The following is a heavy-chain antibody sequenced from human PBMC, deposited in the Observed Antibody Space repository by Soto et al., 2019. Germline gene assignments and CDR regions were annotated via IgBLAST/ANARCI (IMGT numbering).Heavy chain of an antibody. D-gene: IGHD3-22*01. J-gene: IGHJ6*02. CDR2: IYSGGST. CDR3: ARDCHYYDSSGYYSYYYYYGMDV. CDR1: GFTVSSNY. V-gene: IGHV3-53*02. Sequence: EVQLVETGGGLIQPGGSLRLSCAASGFTVSSNYMSWVRQAPGKGLEWVSVIYSGGSTYYADSVKGRFTISRDNSKNTLYLQRNRQRAEDTAVYYCARDCHYYDSSGYYSYYYYYGMDVWGQGTTVTVSS.